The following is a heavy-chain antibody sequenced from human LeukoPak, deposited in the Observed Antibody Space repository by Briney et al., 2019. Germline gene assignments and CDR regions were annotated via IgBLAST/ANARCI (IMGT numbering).Heavy chain of an antibody. CDR1: GFTFNTYG. CDR2: IWYDGSNE. V-gene: IGHV3-33*01. Sequence: GRSLRLSCAASGFTFNTYGMHWVRQAPGKGLEWVAIIWYDGSNENYADSVKGRFTISRDNSKNTLYLQMNSLRAEDTAVYYCARDLLDTYYFGSGSYEGPDYWGQGTLVTVSS. D-gene: IGHD3-10*01. J-gene: IGHJ4*02. CDR3: ARDLLDTYYFGSGSYEGPDY.